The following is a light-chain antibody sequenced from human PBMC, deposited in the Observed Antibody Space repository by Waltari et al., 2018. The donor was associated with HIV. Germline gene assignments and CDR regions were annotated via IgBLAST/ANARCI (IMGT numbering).Light chain of an antibody. J-gene: IGLJ3*02. Sequence: QSALTQPRSVSGSPGQSVTISCTGTSSDVGGYDSVSWYLQHPGKFPKRIIYEVIKRPSGFPGRFSGSKFGNTASLTISGAQTEDEADYCCCSYAGTYTYVLFGGGTKLTVL. V-gene: IGLV2-11*01. CDR1: SSDVGGYDS. CDR3: CSYAGTYTYVL. CDR2: EVI.